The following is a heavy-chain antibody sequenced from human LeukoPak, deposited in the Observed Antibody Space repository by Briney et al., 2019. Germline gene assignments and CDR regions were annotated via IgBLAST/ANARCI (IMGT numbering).Heavy chain of an antibody. J-gene: IGHJ4*02. CDR3: ARDRGY. CDR1: GFTFSDYY. CDR2: IYSGGST. Sequence: GGSLRLSCAASGFTFSDYYMSWVRQAPGKGLEWVSVIYSGGSTYYADSVKGRFTISRDNSKNTPYLQMNSLRAEDTAVYYCARDRGYWGQGTLVTVSS. V-gene: IGHV3-53*01.